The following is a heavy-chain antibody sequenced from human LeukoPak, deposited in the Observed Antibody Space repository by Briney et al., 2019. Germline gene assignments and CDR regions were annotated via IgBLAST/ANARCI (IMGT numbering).Heavy chain of an antibody. J-gene: IGHJ4*02. D-gene: IGHD1-26*01. V-gene: IGHV4-59*08. CDR3: ARGGSYYGFDY. Sequence: SETLSLTCTVSGGSISSYYWSWIRQPPGKGLEWIGYIYYSGSTNYNPSLKSRVTISVDTSKNQFSLKLSSVTAADTAAYYCARGGSYYGFDYWGQGTLVTVSS. CDR2: IYYSGST. CDR1: GGSISSYY.